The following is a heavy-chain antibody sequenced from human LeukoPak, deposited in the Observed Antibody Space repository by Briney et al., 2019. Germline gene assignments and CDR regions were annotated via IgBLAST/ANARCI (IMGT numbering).Heavy chain of an antibody. CDR2: IKHDGSAK. J-gene: IGHJ4*02. V-gene: IGHV3-7*01. D-gene: IGHD6-25*01. CDR3: ARGAPAAGRVDY. CDR1: GFTFSNYW. Sequence: GGSLRLSCAASGFTFSNYWMSWVRQAPGKGREWVANIKHDGSAKDYVDSLKGRFTISRDNAKNSLYLQLNSLGVEDTALYYCARGAPAAGRVDYWGQGTLVTVSS.